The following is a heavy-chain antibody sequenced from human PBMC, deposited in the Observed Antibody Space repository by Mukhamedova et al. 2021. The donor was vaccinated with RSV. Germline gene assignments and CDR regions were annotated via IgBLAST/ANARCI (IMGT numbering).Heavy chain of an antibody. J-gene: IGHJ4*02. CDR2: IYYARST. V-gene: IGHV4-59*12. D-gene: IGHD3-10*01. CDR3: ARGRHVNDVDFDS. Sequence: EYMGFIYYARSTAYNPSVRGRLIMSVDVSKKEVSLKLTSVTAADTAPYYCARGRHVNDVDFDSWGPGTLVTVSS.